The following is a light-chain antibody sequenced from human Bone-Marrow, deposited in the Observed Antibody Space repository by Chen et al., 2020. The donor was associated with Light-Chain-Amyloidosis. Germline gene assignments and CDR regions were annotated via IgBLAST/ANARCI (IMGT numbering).Light chain of an antibody. CDR3: QVWDRSSDRPV. V-gene: IGLV3-21*02. CDR2: DDS. J-gene: IGLJ3*02. CDR1: NIGSTS. Sequence: SSVLTQPSSPSVAPGQTAPRPCGGNNIGSTSVHWYQQTPGQAPLLVVYDDSDRPSGIPERLSGSNSGNTATLTISRVEAGDEADYYCQVWDRSSDRPVFGGGTKLTVL.